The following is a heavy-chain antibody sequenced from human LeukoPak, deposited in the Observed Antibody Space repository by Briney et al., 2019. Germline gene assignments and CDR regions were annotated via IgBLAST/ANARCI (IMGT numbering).Heavy chain of an antibody. CDR3: ARAAARSFDY. CDR1: GFTFSSYE. V-gene: IGHV3-48*03. Sequence: GGSLRLSCAASGFTFSSYEMNWVRQAPGKGLEWVSYISSSGSTIYYADSVKGRFTISRDNAKNSLYLQMNSLRAEDTAVYYCARAAARSFDYWGQESLVTVSS. D-gene: IGHD6-13*01. CDR2: ISSSGSTI. J-gene: IGHJ4*02.